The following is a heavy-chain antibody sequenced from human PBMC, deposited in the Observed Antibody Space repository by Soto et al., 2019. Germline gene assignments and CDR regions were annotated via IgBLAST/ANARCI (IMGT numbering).Heavy chain of an antibody. D-gene: IGHD2-15*01. J-gene: IGHJ6*04. CDR2: IIPILDIA. CDR1: GGTFSSYT. Sequence: RASVKVSCKASGGTFSSYTISWVRQAPGLGLEWMGRIIPILDIANYAQKFQGRVTITADKSTSTAYMELSSLRSEDTAVYYCARDDIEVVVAPRSVRDVGGKGTTATVPS. V-gene: IGHV1-69*04. CDR3: ARDDIEVVVAPRSVRDV.